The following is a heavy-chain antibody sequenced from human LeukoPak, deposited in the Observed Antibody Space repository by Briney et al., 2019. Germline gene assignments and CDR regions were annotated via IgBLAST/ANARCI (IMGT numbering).Heavy chain of an antibody. D-gene: IGHD1-26*01. J-gene: IGHJ6*03. V-gene: IGHV4-61*02. CDR2: IYTSGST. Sequence: PSETLSLTCSVSGGSISSGSYYWSWIRQPAGKGLEWIGRIYTSGSTNYNPSLKSRVTMSVDTSKNQFSLKLSSVTAADTAVYYCARPAGSYYYYMDVWGKGTTVTISS. CDR1: GGSISSGSYY. CDR3: ARPAGSYYYYMDV.